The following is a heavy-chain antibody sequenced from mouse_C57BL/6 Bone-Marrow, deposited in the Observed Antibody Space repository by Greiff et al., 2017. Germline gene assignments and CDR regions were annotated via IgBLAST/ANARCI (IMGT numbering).Heavy chain of an antibody. J-gene: IGHJ4*01. CDR3: ARSRECCYAMDY. V-gene: IGHV1-64*01. CDR2: IHPNSGST. CDR1: GYTFTSSW. Sequence: VQLQQPGAELVKPGASVKLSCKASGYTFTSSWMHWVKQRPGQGLEWIGMIHPNSGSTNYNEKFKSKATLTVDKSSSTAYMQLSSLTSEDSAVYYCARSRECCYAMDYWGQGTSVTVSS.